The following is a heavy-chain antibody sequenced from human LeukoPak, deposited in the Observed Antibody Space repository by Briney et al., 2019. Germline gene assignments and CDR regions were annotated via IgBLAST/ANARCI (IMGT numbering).Heavy chain of an antibody. CDR1: GASVSSSSYF. Sequence: SETLSLTCTVSGASVSSSSYFWGWIRQPPGKGLEWLGSMHHSGSTYFSPSLKSRVTTSVDTSTNQFSLRLTSMTAADTAVYYCARDPALVVTATDAFDIWGQGTMVTVSS. D-gene: IGHD2-21*02. V-gene: IGHV4-39*02. CDR2: MHHSGST. CDR3: ARDPALVVTATDAFDI. J-gene: IGHJ3*02.